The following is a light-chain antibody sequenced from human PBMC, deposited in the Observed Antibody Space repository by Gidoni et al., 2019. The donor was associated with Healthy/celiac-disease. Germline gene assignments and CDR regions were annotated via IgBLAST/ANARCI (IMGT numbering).Light chain of an antibody. CDR1: TGAVTSGYY. J-gene: IGLJ2*01. CDR2: STS. CDR3: LLYYGGARV. Sequence: QTVVTQEPSLTVSPGGTVTLTCASSTGAVTSGYYPNWFQQKPGQAPRALIYSTSNKTPGPLPGFSGSLLGGKAALTLSGVQPEDEAEYYCLLYYGGARVFGGGTKLTVL. V-gene: IGLV7-43*01.